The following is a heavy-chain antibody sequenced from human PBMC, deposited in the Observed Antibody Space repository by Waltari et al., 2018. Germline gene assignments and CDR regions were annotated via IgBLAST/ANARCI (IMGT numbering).Heavy chain of an antibody. CDR1: GSRFFVSA. V-gene: IGHV3-9*01. Sequence: EVQLVESGGSLVQPGRSLRLPCADSGSRFFVSAMHWVRQSPGKGLEWVSGINFNSDKINDADSVKGRFTISRDNAKNSLYLQINSLRAEDTALYYCVKGHYYDNNGYCDYWGQGTLVTVSS. CDR2: INFNSDKI. D-gene: IGHD3-22*01. J-gene: IGHJ4*02. CDR3: VKGHYYDNNGYCDY.